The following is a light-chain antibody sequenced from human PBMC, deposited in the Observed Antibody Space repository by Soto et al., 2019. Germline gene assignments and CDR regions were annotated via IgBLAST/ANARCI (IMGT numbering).Light chain of an antibody. CDR1: NIGSKS. Sequence: SSELTQPPSVSVAPGQTARITCGENNIGSKSVHWYQQKPGQAPVLVVYDNTDRPSGIPERFSGSNSGNTATLTISRVEAGDEADYYCQLWDSSSDRYVFGTGTKLTVL. CDR2: DNT. CDR3: QLWDSSSDRYV. V-gene: IGLV3-21*02. J-gene: IGLJ1*01.